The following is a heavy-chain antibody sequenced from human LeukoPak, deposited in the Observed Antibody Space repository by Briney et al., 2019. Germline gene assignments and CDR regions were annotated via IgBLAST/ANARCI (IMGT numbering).Heavy chain of an antibody. CDR2: ISAYNGNT. Sequence: GASVKLSCTASGYTFTSYGISWVRQAPGQGLEWMGWISAYNGNTNYAQKLQGRVTMTTDTSTSTAYMELRSLRSDDTAVYYCAREDSSGWYPNWFYPWGQGTLVTVSS. CDR3: AREDSSGWYPNWFYP. CDR1: GYTFTSYG. V-gene: IGHV1-18*01. D-gene: IGHD6-19*01. J-gene: IGHJ5*02.